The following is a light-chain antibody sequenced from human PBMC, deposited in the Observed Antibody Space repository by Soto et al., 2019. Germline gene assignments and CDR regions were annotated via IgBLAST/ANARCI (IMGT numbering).Light chain of an antibody. Sequence: QSALTQPPSVSAGPGQKVTTSCSGSSSKFGTNYVSWYQQLPGTALKLLIYENNKRPSGIPDRFSGSRSGTSATLGITGLQTGDEADCYCGTWDSSPSGNFVFGTGTKVTVL. CDR1: SSKFGTNY. J-gene: IGLJ1*01. V-gene: IGLV1-51*02. CDR3: GTWDSSPSGNFV. CDR2: ENN.